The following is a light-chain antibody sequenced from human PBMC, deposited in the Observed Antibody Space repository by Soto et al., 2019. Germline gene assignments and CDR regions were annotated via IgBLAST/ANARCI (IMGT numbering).Light chain of an antibody. CDR3: QHYNSYSEA. Sequence: DIQMTQSASTLSGSLGDRVTITCGASQTISSWLAWYQQKQGKAPKILIYKASTLKSGVPSRFSGSGYGTEFNLTISSLQTDDFATYYCQHYNSYSEAFGQGTKVDIK. V-gene: IGKV1-5*03. J-gene: IGKJ1*01. CDR2: KAS. CDR1: QTISSW.